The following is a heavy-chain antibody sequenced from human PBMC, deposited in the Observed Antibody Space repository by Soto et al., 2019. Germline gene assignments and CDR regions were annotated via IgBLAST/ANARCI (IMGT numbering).Heavy chain of an antibody. CDR2: IYYSGST. CDR1: GGSISSYY. CDR3: ARATYYYDSSGYFPTFDY. D-gene: IGHD3-22*01. V-gene: IGHV4-59*12. Sequence: SETLSLTCTVSGGSISSYYWSWIRQPPGKGLEWIGYIYYSGSTYYNPSLKSRVTISVDRSKNQFSLKLSSVTAADTAVYYCARATYYYDSSGYFPTFDYWGQGTLVTVSS. J-gene: IGHJ4*02.